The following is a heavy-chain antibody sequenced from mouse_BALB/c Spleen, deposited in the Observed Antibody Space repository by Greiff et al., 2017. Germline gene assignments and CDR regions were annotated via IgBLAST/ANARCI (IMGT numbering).Heavy chain of an antibody. CDR3: VSQGGDAMDY. Sequence: EVQLVESGGGLVQPKGSLKLSCAASGFTFNTYAMNWVRQAPGKGLEWVARIRSKSNNYATYYADSVKDRFTISRDDSQSMLYLQMNNLKTEDTAMYYCVSQGGDAMDYWGQGTSVTVSS. CDR2: IRSKSNNYAT. CDR1: GFTFNTYA. V-gene: IGHV10-1*02. J-gene: IGHJ4*01.